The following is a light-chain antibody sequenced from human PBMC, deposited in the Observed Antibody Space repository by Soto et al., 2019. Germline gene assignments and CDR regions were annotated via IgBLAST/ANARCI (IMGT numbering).Light chain of an antibody. Sequence: EIVMTQSPATLSVSPWERATLSCRASQSVGSDLAWYQQKPGQAPRLLIYGASNRATGIPDRFSGSGSGTDFTLTISRLEPEDFAVYYCQQYGSSGTFGQGTKVDIK. CDR3: QQYGSSGT. CDR1: QSVGSD. CDR2: GAS. J-gene: IGKJ1*01. V-gene: IGKV3-20*01.